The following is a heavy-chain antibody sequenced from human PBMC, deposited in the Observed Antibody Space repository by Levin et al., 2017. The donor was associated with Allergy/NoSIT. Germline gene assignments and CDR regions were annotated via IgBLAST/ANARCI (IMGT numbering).Heavy chain of an antibody. V-gene: IGHV3-7*03. CDR3: ARDVTMGGEA. J-gene: IGHJ5*02. CDR2: IKEDGSAK. Sequence: HPGESLKISCVVSGFSFSSSWMSWVRQAPGKGLEWVANIKEDGSAKYYVDSVKGRFTVSRDNAENSLYLEMDDLRAEDTALYYCARDVTMGGEAWGQGTLVTVSS. D-gene: IGHD3-10*01. CDR1: GFSFSSSW.